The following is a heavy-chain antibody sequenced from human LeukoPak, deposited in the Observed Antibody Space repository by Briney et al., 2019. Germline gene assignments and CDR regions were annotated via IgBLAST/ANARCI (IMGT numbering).Heavy chain of an antibody. D-gene: IGHD5-24*01. CDR1: GFSFSRYW. J-gene: IGHJ4*02. V-gene: IGHV3-7*01. CDR2: IKFDGNEK. Sequence: GGSLRLSCTASGFSFSRYWLSWVRQAPGKGLEWVANIKFDGNEKYYVDSVKGRFTISRDNAKNSLYLQMNSLRAEDTAIYYCARLDEAFDNWGPGTLVTVSS. CDR3: ARLDEAFDN.